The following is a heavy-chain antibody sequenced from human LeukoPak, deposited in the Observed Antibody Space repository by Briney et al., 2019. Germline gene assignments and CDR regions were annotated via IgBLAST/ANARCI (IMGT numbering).Heavy chain of an antibody. J-gene: IGHJ4*02. D-gene: IGHD2-2*02. CDR3: ARRSGYCSSTTCYTFDY. Sequence: SETLSLTCAVYGGSFSGYYWSWIRQPPGKGLEWIGSIYYSGTTYYNPSLKSRVTISVDTSKNQFSLKLSSVTAADTAVYYCARRSGYCSSTTCYTFDYWGQGTLVTVSS. V-gene: IGHV4-34*01. CDR1: GGSFSGYY. CDR2: IYYSGTT.